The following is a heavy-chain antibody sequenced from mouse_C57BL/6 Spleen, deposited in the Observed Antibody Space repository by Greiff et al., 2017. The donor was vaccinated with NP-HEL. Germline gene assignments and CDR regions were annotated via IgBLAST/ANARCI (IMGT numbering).Heavy chain of an antibody. J-gene: IGHJ2*01. CDR2: IDPSDSYT. V-gene: IGHV1-69*01. D-gene: IGHD2-1*01. CDR3: ARYGNYVPLYFDY. Sequence: QVQLQQPGAELVMPGASVKLSCKASGYTFTSYWMHWVKQRPGQGLEWIGEIDPSDSYTNYNQKFTGKSTLTVDKSSSAAYMQLSSLTSEDSAVYYCARYGNYVPLYFDYWGQGTTLTVSS. CDR1: GYTFTSYW.